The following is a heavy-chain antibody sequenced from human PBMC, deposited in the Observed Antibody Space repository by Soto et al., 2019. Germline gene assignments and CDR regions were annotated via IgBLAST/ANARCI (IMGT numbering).Heavy chain of an antibody. CDR3: ARVESRLDYSTTPFDS. D-gene: IGHD4-4*01. Sequence: QVHLVQPGTEVKKPGASVRVSCTASGYIFSDFGITWVRQAPGQGLEWLGWISVDNGKAHYGQKFQGRVTMTTDTTTNTAYMDLQRLKSDDTAVYYCARVESRLDYSTTPFDSWGQGTLVTVSS. V-gene: IGHV1-18*01. J-gene: IGHJ4*02. CDR2: ISVDNGKA. CDR1: GYIFSDFG.